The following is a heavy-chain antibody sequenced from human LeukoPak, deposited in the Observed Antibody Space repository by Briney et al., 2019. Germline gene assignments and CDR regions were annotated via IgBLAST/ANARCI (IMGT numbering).Heavy chain of an antibody. CDR1: GFTFETYW. CDR2: IDEDGNEE. D-gene: IGHD5-24*01. CDR3: TRGETMDV. J-gene: IGHJ6*03. V-gene: IGHV3-7*01. Sequence: GGSLRLSCEVSGFTFETYWMSWVRQAPGEGLEWVANIDEDGNEEHYVRSVKGRFTISRDSAKNLVYLQMNSLRVDDTAVYYCTRGETMDVWGKGTTVTVSS.